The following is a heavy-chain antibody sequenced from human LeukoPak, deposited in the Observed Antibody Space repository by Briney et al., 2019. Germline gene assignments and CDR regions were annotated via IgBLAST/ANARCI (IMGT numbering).Heavy chain of an antibody. Sequence: SETLSLTCTVSGGSISSYYWSWIRQSPGKGLEWIGYIYYSGSTYYNPSLKSRVTISVDTSKNQFSLKLSSVTAADTAVYYCAREGSSWSPYNWFDPWGQGTLVTVSS. CDR2: IYYSGST. V-gene: IGHV4-59*12. J-gene: IGHJ5*02. CDR3: AREGSSWSPYNWFDP. CDR1: GGSISSYY. D-gene: IGHD6-13*01.